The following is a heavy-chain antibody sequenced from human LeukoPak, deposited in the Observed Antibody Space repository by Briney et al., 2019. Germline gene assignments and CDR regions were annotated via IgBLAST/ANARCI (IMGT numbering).Heavy chain of an antibody. CDR3: ATYSSSWYGDYFDY. J-gene: IGHJ4*02. CDR1: GGSFSGYY. D-gene: IGHD6-13*01. V-gene: IGHV4-34*01. Sequence: ASETLSLTCAVYGGSFSGYYWSWIRQPPGKGLEWIGEINHSGSTNYNPSLKSRVTISVDTSKNQFSLKLSSVTAADTAVYYCATYSSSWYGDYFDYWGQGTLVTVSS. CDR2: INHSGST.